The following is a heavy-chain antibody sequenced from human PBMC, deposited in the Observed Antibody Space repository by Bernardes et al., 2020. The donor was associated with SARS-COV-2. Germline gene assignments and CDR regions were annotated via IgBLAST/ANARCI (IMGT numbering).Heavy chain of an antibody. CDR3: ARGDVVPAGIGTSTVTTNRYYNMDV. Sequence: SETLSLTCAVYGGSFSGYYWSWIRQPPGKGLEWIGEINHSGSTNYNPSLKSRVTISVDTSKNQFSLKLSSVTAADTAVYYCARGDVVPAGIGTSTVTTNRYYNMDVWGKGTTVTVSS. D-gene: IGHD2-2*01. J-gene: IGHJ6*03. CDR2: INHSGST. CDR1: GGSFSGYY. V-gene: IGHV4-34*01.